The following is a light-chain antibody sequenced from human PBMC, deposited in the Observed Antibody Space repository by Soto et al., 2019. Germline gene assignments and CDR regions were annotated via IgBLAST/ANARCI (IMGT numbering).Light chain of an antibody. V-gene: IGLV1-40*01. Sequence: QSVLTLPPSLSGAPGQRVTISCTGSSSNIGAGYDVHWYQQLPGTAPKLLIYGNINRPSGVPDRFSGSKSGPSASLAITGLQAEDEADYYCQSYDNSLSGVVFGGGTQLTVL. CDR2: GNI. CDR3: QSYDNSLSGVV. CDR1: SSNIGAGYD. J-gene: IGLJ2*01.